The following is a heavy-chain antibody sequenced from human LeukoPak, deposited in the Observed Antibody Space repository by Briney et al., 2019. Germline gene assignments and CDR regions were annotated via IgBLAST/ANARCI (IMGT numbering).Heavy chain of an antibody. Sequence: PGGALRLSCAASGFTFSTDLRHSVRQARGRGLVWVSRISNDGSMTTYADSVKGRFTISRDNAKNTLYLQMNSLGAEDTAVYYCVRVGLTNGGFFDSWGQGSLVTVSS. V-gene: IGHV3-74*01. CDR2: ISNDGSMT. J-gene: IGHJ4*02. D-gene: IGHD2-15*01. CDR3: VRVGLTNGGFFDS. CDR1: GFTFSTDL.